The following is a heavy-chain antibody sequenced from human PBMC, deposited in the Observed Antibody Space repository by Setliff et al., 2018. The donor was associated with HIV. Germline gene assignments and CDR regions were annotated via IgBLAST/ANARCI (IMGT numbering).Heavy chain of an antibody. CDR3: ARGRDYYGSGSYFNGRANSYYFMDV. CDR2: IQHSGRI. Sequence: TSETLSLTCAVYGGSFSGYCWSWIRQPPGKGLEWIGEIQHSGRINYNPSLRSRVTTSVDTSKNQFSLRLRSVTAADTAVYYCARGRDYYGSGSYFNGRANSYYFMDVWGKGTTVTVSS. CDR1: GGSFSGYC. J-gene: IGHJ6*03. D-gene: IGHD3-10*01. V-gene: IGHV4-34*01.